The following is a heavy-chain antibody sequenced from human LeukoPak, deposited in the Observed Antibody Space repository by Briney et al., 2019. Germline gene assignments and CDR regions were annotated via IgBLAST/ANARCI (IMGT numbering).Heavy chain of an antibody. V-gene: IGHV3-74*01. CDR2: INRDGSRT. D-gene: IGHD5-18*01. CDR3: ARGGSDTAMAHDY. CDR1: GFPLSSYR. J-gene: IGHJ4*02. Sequence: PGGSLRLSCAASGFPLSSYRMSWVRQAPGKGLMWVSRINRDGSRTDYADSVKGRFTISRDDAKNTLYLQVNSLRAEDTAVYFCARGGSDTAMAHDYWGQGTLVTVSS.